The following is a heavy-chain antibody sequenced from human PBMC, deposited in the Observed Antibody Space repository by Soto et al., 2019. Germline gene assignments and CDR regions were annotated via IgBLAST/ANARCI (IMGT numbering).Heavy chain of an antibody. J-gene: IGHJ3*02. D-gene: IGHD3-22*01. CDR2: ISYDGSNK. Sequence: HVQLVESGGGVVQPGRSLRLSCAASGFTFSSYAMHWVRQAPGKGLEWVAVISYDGSNKYYADSVKGRFTISRDNSKNTLYLQMNSLRAEDTAVYYCAREGYYYDSSGYQDDAFDIWGQGTMVTVSS. V-gene: IGHV3-30-3*01. CDR1: GFTFSSYA. CDR3: AREGYYYDSSGYQDDAFDI.